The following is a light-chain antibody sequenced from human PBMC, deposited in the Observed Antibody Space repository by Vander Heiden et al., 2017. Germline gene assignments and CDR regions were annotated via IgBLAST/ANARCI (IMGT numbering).Light chain of an antibody. CDR1: QDISNY. CDR2: DAS. J-gene: IGKJ1*01. V-gene: IGKV1-33*01. Sequence: DIQMTQSPSSLSASVGDRVTITCQASQDISNYLNWYQQKPGKAPKLLIYDASKWETGVPSRFSGSGSGTDFTFTISSLQPEDIATYYCQQDDNLPTFGQGTKVEIK. CDR3: QQDDNLPT.